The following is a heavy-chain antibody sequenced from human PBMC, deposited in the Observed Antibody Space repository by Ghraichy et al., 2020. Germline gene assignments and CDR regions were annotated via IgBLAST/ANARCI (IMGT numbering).Heavy chain of an antibody. V-gene: IGHV1-69*13. D-gene: IGHD7-27*01. CDR1: GGTFSSYA. J-gene: IGHJ6*03. CDR2: IIPIFGTA. CDR3: ATYNWGSSGFYYYMDV. Sequence: LVKVSCKASGGTFSSYAISWVRQAPGQGLEWMGRIIPIFGTANYAQKFQGRVTITADESTSTAYMELSSLRSEDTAVYYCATYNWGSSGFYYYMDVWGKGTTVTVSS.